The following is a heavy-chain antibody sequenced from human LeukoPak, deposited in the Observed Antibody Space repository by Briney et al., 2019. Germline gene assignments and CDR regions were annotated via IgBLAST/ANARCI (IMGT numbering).Heavy chain of an antibody. J-gene: IGHJ4*02. V-gene: IGHV3-7*05. CDR2: IKQDGSEK. Sequence: GGSLRLSCAASGFTFSSYWMSWVRQAPGKGLEWVANIKQDGSEKYYVDYVKGRFTISRDNAKNSLYLQMNSLRAEDTAVYYCARDDGCSGGSCYSNSWGQGTPVTVSS. CDR1: GFTFSSYW. CDR3: ARDDGCSGGSCYSNS. D-gene: IGHD2-15*01.